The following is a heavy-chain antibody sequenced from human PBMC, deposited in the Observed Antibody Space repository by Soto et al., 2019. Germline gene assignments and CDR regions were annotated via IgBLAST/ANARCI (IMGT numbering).Heavy chain of an antibody. V-gene: IGHV4-39*01. CDR1: GDSIISSTYF. CDR3: ARHLGEGYFDY. Sequence: SESLSLTCTLSGDSIISSTYFWGWVRQPTGKGLEWIGSIYYSGSTYYNPSLKSRVTISVDTSKNHFSLKLSSVTAADTAVYYCARHLGEGYFDYWGQG. CDR2: IYYSGST. J-gene: IGHJ4*02.